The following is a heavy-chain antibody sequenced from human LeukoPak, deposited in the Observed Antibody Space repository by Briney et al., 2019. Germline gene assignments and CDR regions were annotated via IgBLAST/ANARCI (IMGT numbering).Heavy chain of an antibody. CDR1: GFTVSSNY. D-gene: IGHD5-24*01. CDR2: IYSGGST. J-gene: IGHJ4*02. Sequence: GGSLRLSCAASGFTVSSNYMSWVRQAPGKGLEWVSVIYSGGSTYYADSVKGRFTISRDNSKNTLYLQMNSLRAEDTAVYYCARERMMATTWRDFVYWGQGTLVTVSS. CDR3: ARERMMATTWRDFVY. V-gene: IGHV3-66*01.